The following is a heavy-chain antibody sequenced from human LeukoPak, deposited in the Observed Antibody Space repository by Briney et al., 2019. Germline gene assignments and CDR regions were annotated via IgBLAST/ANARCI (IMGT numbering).Heavy chain of an antibody. CDR3: AREISGSSLDY. CDR2: IYYSGST. D-gene: IGHD1-26*01. V-gene: IGHV4-39*07. CDR1: GGSISSSSYY. Sequence: SETLSLTCTVSGGSISSSSYYWGWIRQPPGKGLEWIGSIYYSGSTYYNPSLKSRVTISVDTSKNQFSLKLSSVTAADTAVYYCAREISGSSLDYWGQGTLVTVSS. J-gene: IGHJ4*02.